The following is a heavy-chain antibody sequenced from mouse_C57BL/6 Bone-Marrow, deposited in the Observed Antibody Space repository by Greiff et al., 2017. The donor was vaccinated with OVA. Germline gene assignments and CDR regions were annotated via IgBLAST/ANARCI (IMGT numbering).Heavy chain of an antibody. Sequence: QVQLQQSGAELVKPGASVKISCKASGYAFSSYWMNWVKQRPGQGLEWIGQIYPGDGDTNYNGKFKGKATLTADKSSSTAYMQLGSLTSEDSAVYVCARSWGDDGSWFAYWGQGTLVTVSA. J-gene: IGHJ3*01. CDR1: GYAFSSYW. D-gene: IGHD2-3*01. CDR2: IYPGDGDT. CDR3: ARSWGDDGSWFAY. V-gene: IGHV1-80*01.